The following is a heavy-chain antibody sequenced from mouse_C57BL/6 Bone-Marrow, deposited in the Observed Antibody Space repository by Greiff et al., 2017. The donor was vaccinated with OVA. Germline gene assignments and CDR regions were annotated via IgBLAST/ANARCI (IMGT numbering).Heavy chain of an antibody. J-gene: IGHJ3*01. CDR2: INPNNGGT. CDR3: ARLTVVAPFAY. Sequence: EVQLQQSGPELVKPGASVKISCKASGYTFTDYYMNWVKQSHGKSLEWIGDINPNNGGTSYNQKFKGKATLTVDKSSSTAYMELRSLTSEDSAVYYCARLTVVAPFAYWGQGTLVTVSA. V-gene: IGHV1-26*01. D-gene: IGHD1-1*01. CDR1: GYTFTDYY.